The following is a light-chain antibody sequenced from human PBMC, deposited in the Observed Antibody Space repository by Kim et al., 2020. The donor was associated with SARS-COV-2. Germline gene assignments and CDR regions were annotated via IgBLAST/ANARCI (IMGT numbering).Light chain of an antibody. V-gene: IGKV1-39*01. Sequence: ASVGDRVTITCRANQNIGTYVNWYQHKAGKAPQLLIYAASSLRSGVPSRFSGSGSGTDFTLTISSLQPDDFATYYCQQSYSTPLHTFGQGTKLEI. CDR2: AAS. J-gene: IGKJ2*01. CDR3: QQSYSTPLHT. CDR1: QNIGTY.